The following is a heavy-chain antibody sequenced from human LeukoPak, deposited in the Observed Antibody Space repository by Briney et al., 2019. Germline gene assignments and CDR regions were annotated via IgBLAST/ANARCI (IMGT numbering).Heavy chain of an antibody. J-gene: IGHJ4*02. CDR3: AREQDYYGSGSHHFDY. D-gene: IGHD3-10*01. CDR2: IRYDGSNK. Sequence: GGSLRLSCAASGFTFSSYGMHWVRQAPGKGLEWVAFIRYDGSNKYYADSVKGRFTISRDNSKNTLYLQMNSLRAEDTAVYYCAREQDYYGSGSHHFDYWGQGTLVTVSS. V-gene: IGHV3-30*02. CDR1: GFTFSSYG.